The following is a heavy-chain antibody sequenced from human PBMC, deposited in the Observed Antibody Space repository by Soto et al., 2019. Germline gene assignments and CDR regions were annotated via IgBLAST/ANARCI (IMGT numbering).Heavy chain of an antibody. CDR2: ISAYNGNT. Sequence: QVQLVQSGAEVKKPGASVKVSCKASGYTFTSYGISWVRQAPGQGLEWMGWISAYNGNTNYAQKLQGRVTMTTDTSTSTPYMELRSPRSDDTAVYYCARDLVTGYSSGPHLFDYWGQGTLVTVSS. CDR1: GYTFTSYG. D-gene: IGHD6-19*01. CDR3: ARDLVTGYSSGPHLFDY. J-gene: IGHJ4*02. V-gene: IGHV1-18*01.